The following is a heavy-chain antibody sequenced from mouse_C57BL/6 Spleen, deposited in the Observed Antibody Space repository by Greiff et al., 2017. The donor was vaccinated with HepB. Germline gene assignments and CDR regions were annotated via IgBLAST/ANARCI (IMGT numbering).Heavy chain of an antibody. CDR1: GYSFTGYY. V-gene: IGHV1-42*01. D-gene: IGHD4-1*01. J-gene: IGHJ2*01. CDR2: INPSTGGT. CDR3: AYWDGNY. Sequence: VHVKQSGPELVKPGASVKISCKASGYSFTGYYMNWVKQSPEKSLEWIGEINPSTGGTTYNQKFKAKATLTVDKSSSTAYMQLKSLTSEDSAVYYCAYWDGNYWGQGTTLTVSS.